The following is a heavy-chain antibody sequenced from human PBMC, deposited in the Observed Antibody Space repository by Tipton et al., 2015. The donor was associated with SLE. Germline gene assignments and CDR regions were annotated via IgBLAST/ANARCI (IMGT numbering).Heavy chain of an antibody. D-gene: IGHD2-2*01. CDR3: ARGYQLPLGPYYYYYMDV. V-gene: IGHV4-31*03. Sequence: TLSLTCTVSGGSISSGGYYWSWIRQHPGKGLEWIGYIYDNGAAYYNPSLKSRVTISVDTSKNQFSLKLSSVTAADTAVYYCARGYQLPLGPYYYYYMDVWGKGTTVTVSS. CDR1: GGSISSGGYY. CDR2: IYDNGAA. J-gene: IGHJ6*03.